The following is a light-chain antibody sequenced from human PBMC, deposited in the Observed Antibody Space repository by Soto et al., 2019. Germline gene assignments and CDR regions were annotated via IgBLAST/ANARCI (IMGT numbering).Light chain of an antibody. CDR3: QQDNFWLRWT. V-gene: IGKV3-15*01. J-gene: IGKJ1*01. Sequence: EVVMTQSPATLSVSPGERATLSCRASLTVRNKLAWYQQKPGQSPRLLIYDASTRATGVPARFSGSGSGTDVTTTISTLQTKNSAVYYGQQDNFWLRWTFGRGTNVEIK. CDR2: DAS. CDR1: LTVRNK.